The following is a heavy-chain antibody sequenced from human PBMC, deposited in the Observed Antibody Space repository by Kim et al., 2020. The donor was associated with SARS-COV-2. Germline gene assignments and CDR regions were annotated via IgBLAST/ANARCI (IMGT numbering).Heavy chain of an antibody. Sequence: GESLKISCKGSGYSFTSYWISWVRQMPGKGLEWMGRIDPSDSYTNYSPSFQDHVTISADKSISTAYLQWSSLKASDTAMYYCARHVGGWFDPWGQGTLVTVSS. CDR1: GYSFTSYW. J-gene: IGHJ5*02. D-gene: IGHD3-16*01. CDR2: IDPSDSYT. V-gene: IGHV5-10-1*01. CDR3: ARHVGGWFDP.